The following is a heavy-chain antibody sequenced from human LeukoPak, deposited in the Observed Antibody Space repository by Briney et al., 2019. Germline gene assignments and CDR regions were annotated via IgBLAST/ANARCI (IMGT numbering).Heavy chain of an antibody. CDR3: ARFFGSGSPFDP. D-gene: IGHD3-10*01. CDR2: INTDGSNT. V-gene: IGHV3-74*01. CDR1: GLTFSSYW. Sequence: GGSLRLSCAASGLTFSSYWMHWVRQAPGKGLVWVSRINTDGSNTFYADSVKGRFAISRNKSTNTLSLQMNSLRTEDTAVYHCARFFGSGSPFDPWGQGTLVTVAS. J-gene: IGHJ5*02.